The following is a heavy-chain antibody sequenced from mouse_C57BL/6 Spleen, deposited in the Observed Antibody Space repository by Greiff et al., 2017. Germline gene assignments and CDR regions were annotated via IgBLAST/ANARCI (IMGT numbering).Heavy chain of an antibody. J-gene: IGHJ2*01. CDR2: IYPGDGDT. D-gene: IGHD4-1*01. Sequence: QVQLQQSGPELVKPGASVKISCKASGYAFSSSWMNWVKQRPGKGLEWIGRIYPGDGDTNYNGKFKGKATLTADKSSSTAYMQLSSLTSEDSAVYFCALTGTGGYWGQGTTLTVSS. CDR1: GYAFSSSW. V-gene: IGHV1-82*01. CDR3: ALTGTGGY.